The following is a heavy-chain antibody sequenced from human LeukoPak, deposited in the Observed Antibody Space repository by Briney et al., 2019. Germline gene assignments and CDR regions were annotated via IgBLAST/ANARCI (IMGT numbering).Heavy chain of an antibody. J-gene: IGHJ3*02. D-gene: IGHD3-22*01. V-gene: IGHV4-31*03. Sequence: SETLSLTCTVSGGSITRGGHFWSWIRQHPVRGLEWLGHISYSGSTYFNPSLKGRLSMSADTSENQFSLKLRSVTAADTAVYYCAASIVVGPLGDDDFDIWGQGAMVTVSS. CDR3: AASIVVGPLGDDDFDI. CDR1: GGSITRGGHF. CDR2: ISYSGST.